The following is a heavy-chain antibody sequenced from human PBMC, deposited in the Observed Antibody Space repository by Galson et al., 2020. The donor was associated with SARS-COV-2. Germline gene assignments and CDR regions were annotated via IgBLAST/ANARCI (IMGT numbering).Heavy chain of an antibody. CDR2: IKSKTDGGTT. V-gene: IGHV3-15*01. J-gene: IGHJ6*02. CDR1: GFTFSNAW. D-gene: IGHD3-9*01. Sequence: GGSLRLSCAASGFTFSNAWMSWVRQAPGKGLEWVGRIKSKTDGGTTDYAAPVKGRFTLSRDDSKNTLYLQMNSLKTEDTAVYYCTTAPSQYYDILTGYRNYYYGRDVWGQGTTVTVSS. CDR3: TTAPSQYYDILTGYRNYYYGRDV.